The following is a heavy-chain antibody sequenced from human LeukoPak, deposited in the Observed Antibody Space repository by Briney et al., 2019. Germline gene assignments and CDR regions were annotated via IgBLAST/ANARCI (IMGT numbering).Heavy chain of an antibody. CDR3: ASLAVGPNWFDP. V-gene: IGHV3-30*04. J-gene: IGHJ5*02. CDR2: ISYDGSNK. D-gene: IGHD6-19*01. Sequence: PGGSLRLSCAASGFTFSSYAMHWVRQAPGKGLEWVAVISYDGSNKYYADSVKGRFTISRDNSKNTLYLQMNSLRAEDTAVYYCASLAVGPNWFDPWGQGTLVTVSS. CDR1: GFTFSSYA.